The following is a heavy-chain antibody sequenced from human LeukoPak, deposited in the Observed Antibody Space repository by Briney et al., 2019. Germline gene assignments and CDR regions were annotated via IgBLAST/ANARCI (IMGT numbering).Heavy chain of an antibody. CDR3: ARDGSPGVVVRHFDL. Sequence: PGGSLRLSRAASGFTFSSYWMSWVRQAPGKGLEWVANIKQDGSEKYYVDSVKGRFTISRDNAKNSLYLQMNSLRAEDTAVYYCARDGSPGVVVRHFDLWGRGTLVTVSS. CDR1: GFTFSSYW. D-gene: IGHD2-21*01. CDR2: IKQDGSEK. J-gene: IGHJ2*01. V-gene: IGHV3-7*01.